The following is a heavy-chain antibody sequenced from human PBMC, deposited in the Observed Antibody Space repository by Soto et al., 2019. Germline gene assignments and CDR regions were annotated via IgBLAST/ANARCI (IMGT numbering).Heavy chain of an antibody. Sequence: ASVNVSCKASCYTFTSYGISWVRQAPGQGLEWMGWISAYNGNTNYAQKLQGRVTMTTDTSTSTAYMELRSLRSDDTAVYYCARIGYSGNFFDYWGQGTLVTVSS. V-gene: IGHV1-18*01. CDR3: ARIGYSGNFFDY. CDR1: CYTFTSYG. D-gene: IGHD1-26*01. J-gene: IGHJ4*02. CDR2: ISAYNGNT.